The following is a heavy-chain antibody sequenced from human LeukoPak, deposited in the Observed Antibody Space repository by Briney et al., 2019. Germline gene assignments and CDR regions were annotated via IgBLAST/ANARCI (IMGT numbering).Heavy chain of an antibody. CDR2: IIPIFGTA. J-gene: IGHJ4*02. CDR3: ARDLKDDYSNYD. V-gene: IGHV1-69*05. Sequence: GASVKVSCKASGGTFSSYAISWVRQAPGQGLEWMVGIIPIFGTANYAQKFQGRVTITTDESTSTAYMELSSLRSEDTAVYYCARDLKDDYSNYDWGQGTLVTVSS. CDR1: GGTFSSYA. D-gene: IGHD4-11*01.